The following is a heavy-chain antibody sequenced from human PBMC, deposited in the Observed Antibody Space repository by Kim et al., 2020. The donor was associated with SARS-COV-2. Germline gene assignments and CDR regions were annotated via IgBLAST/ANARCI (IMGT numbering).Heavy chain of an antibody. D-gene: IGHD3-22*01. Sequence: GESLKISCKGSGYSFTSYWIGWVRQMPGKGLEWMGIIYPGDSDTRYSPSFQGQVTISADKSISTAYLQWSSLKASDTAMYYCARHIRDSSGYYYFDYWGQGTRVTVSS. CDR2: IYPGDSDT. CDR1: GYSFTSYW. J-gene: IGHJ4*02. CDR3: ARHIRDSSGYYYFDY. V-gene: IGHV5-51*01.